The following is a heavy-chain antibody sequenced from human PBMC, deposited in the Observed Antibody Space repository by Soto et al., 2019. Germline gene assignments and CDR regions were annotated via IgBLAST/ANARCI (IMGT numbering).Heavy chain of an antibody. D-gene: IGHD6-13*01. CDR1: GDSVSSNSAA. Sequence: PSQTLSLTCAISGDSVSSNSAAWNWIRQSPSRGLEWLGRTYYRSKWYNNYAVSVKSRITINPDTSKKQFSLQLDSVTPEDTAVYYCARGDSSSRSTPYGMDVWGQGTTVTVSS. CDR2: TYYRSKWYN. J-gene: IGHJ6*02. V-gene: IGHV6-1*01. CDR3: ARGDSSSRSTPYGMDV.